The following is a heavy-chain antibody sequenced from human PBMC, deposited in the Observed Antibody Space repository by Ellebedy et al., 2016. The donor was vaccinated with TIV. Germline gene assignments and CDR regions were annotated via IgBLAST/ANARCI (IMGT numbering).Heavy chain of an antibody. V-gene: IGHV3-7*04. J-gene: IGHJ6*02. Sequence: GESLKISXAASGFTFSSYWMSWVRQAPGKGLEWVANIKQDGSEKYYVDSVKGRFTISRDNAKNSLYLQMNSLRAEDTAVYYCARGGYSGLGYCSGGSCYWYGMDVWGQGTTVTVSS. CDR2: IKQDGSEK. D-gene: IGHD2-15*01. CDR1: GFTFSSYW. CDR3: ARGGYSGLGYCSGGSCYWYGMDV.